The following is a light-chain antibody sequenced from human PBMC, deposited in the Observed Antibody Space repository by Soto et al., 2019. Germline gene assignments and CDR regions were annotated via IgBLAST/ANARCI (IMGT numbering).Light chain of an antibody. CDR2: SNN. J-gene: IGLJ2*01. CDR3: AAWDDSLNGVV. V-gene: IGLV1-44*01. CDR1: SSNIGSNT. Sequence: QSVLTQSPSASGTPGQRVTISCSGSSSNIGSNTVNWYQQVPGTAPKLLIYSNNQRPSGVPDRFSGSRSATSASLAISGLQSEDEADYYCAAWDDSLNGVVFGGGTKLTVL.